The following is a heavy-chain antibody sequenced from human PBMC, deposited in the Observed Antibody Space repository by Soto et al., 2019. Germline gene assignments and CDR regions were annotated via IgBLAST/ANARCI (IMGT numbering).Heavy chain of an antibody. V-gene: IGHV1-58*01. D-gene: IGHD3-10*01. CDR1: GFTFTSSG. J-gene: IGHJ4*02. CDR2: IVVASGNT. Sequence: QMQVVQSGPEVKKPGTSVKVSCKASGFTFTSSGLQWVRQARGQRLEWIGWIVVASGNTNYAQRFQERVTITRDMSTSTAHRELGSLRFHDTAVFYCAADPGGGADYWGQGTLVTVSS. CDR3: AADPGGGADY.